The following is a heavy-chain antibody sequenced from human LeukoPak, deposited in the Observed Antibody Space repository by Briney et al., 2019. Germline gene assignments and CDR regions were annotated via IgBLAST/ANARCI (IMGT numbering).Heavy chain of an antibody. D-gene: IGHD6-19*01. CDR3: AREGPVAVAGLDY. J-gene: IGHJ4*02. CDR1: GYTFTNYG. Sequence: GASVTVSCKASGYTFTNYGISWVRQAPGQGLEWVGWISAYNGNTNYAQNLQDRVTMTTDTSTSAAYIELRSLISDDTAVYYCAREGPVAVAGLDYWGQGTLVTVSS. CDR2: ISAYNGNT. V-gene: IGHV1-18*01.